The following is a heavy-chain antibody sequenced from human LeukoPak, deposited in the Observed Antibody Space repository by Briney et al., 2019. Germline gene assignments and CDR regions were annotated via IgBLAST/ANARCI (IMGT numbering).Heavy chain of an antibody. J-gene: IGHJ6*04. CDR1: GGSISSSNW. CDR2: IYHSGST. Sequence: PSETLSLTCAVSGGSISSSNWWSWVRQPPGKGLEWIGEIYHSGSTNYNPSLKSRVTISVDKSKNQFSLRLRSVTAADTAVYYCARPLHNLAPMDVWGKGTTVTISS. CDR3: ARPLHNLAPMDV. V-gene: IGHV4-4*02. D-gene: IGHD1-1*01.